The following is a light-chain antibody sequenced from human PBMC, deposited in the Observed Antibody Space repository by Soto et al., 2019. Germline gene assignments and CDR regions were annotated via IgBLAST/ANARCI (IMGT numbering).Light chain of an antibody. CDR2: DAS. Sequence: DIQMTQSPSSLSATVGYRVTITFRSSQTIGKYLNWYQQQPGKVPKLLIYDASYLQSGVPSRFSGSESGTDFTLNISALRPEDFAPYYCQQSFSSTITFGPGTKVDI. V-gene: IGKV1-39*01. CDR3: QQSFSSTIT. CDR1: QTIGKY. J-gene: IGKJ3*01.